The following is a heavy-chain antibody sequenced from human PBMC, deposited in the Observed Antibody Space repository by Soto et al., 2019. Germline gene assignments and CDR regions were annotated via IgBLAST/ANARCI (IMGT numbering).Heavy chain of an antibody. J-gene: IGHJ4*02. Sequence: PGGSLRLSCAASGFTFSNYAMHWVRQVPGKGLEWVAVISYDGSNKYYADSVKGRFIISRDNSQNTLYLQMNSPTAEDTADYYCARRPTPYYFDYWGQGTLVTVSS. CDR3: ARRPTPYYFDY. V-gene: IGHV3-30-3*01. CDR1: GFTFSNYA. CDR2: ISYDGSNK.